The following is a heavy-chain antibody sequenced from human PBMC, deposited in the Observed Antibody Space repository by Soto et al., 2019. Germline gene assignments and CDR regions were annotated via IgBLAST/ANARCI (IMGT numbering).Heavy chain of an antibody. J-gene: IGHJ6*02. CDR2: INGYNGNT. D-gene: IGHD3-16*01. Sequence: QVQLVQSGAEVKKPGASVKVSCKASGYTFTRSGISWVRQAPGQGLEWMGWINGYNGNTNYTQKMQGRITMTTDTPTRTAYMELRSLRSDDTAVYYCARMGDVPYYYNGRDVWGQGTTVIVSS. CDR1: GYTFTRSG. V-gene: IGHV1-18*01. CDR3: ARMGDVPYYYNGRDV.